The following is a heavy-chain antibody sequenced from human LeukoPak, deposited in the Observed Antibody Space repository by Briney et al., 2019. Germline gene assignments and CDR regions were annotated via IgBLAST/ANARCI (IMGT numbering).Heavy chain of an antibody. CDR1: GYTFTSYD. CDR3: ARLHWESGGISFYYYMDV. CDR2: MNPNNGNT. J-gene: IGHJ6*03. D-gene: IGHD3-16*01. Sequence: ASVKVSCKASGYTFTSYDINWVRQAPGQGPEWMASMNPNNGNTAYARKFQDRVTMTRDTSIGTAYLELSALRSEDTAVYYCARLHWESGGISFYYYMDVWGKGTTVTVSS. V-gene: IGHV1-8*01.